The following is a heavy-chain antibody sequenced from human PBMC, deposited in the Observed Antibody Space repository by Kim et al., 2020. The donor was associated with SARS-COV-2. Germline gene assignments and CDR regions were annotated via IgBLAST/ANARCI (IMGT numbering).Heavy chain of an antibody. D-gene: IGHD5-18*01. Sequence: GGSLRLSCAASGFTFDDYAMHWVRQAPGKGLEWVSGISWNSGSIGYADSVKGRFTISRDNAKNSLYLQMNSLRAEDTALYYCAKDFTEAMALYFDYWGQGTLVTVSS. V-gene: IGHV3-9*01. CDR2: ISWNSGSI. CDR3: AKDFTEAMALYFDY. CDR1: GFTFDDYA. J-gene: IGHJ4*02.